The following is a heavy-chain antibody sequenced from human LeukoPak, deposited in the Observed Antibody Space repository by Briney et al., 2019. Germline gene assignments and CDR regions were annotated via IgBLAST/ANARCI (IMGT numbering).Heavy chain of an antibody. CDR1: GLPHNSND. CDR3: ARAEGGRAVAGTSWFDP. J-gene: IGHJ5*02. D-gene: IGHD6-19*01. CDR2: IYAGGIT. Sequence: GGSLTLPCAPSGLPHNSNDTSCVRPAPEKGLEWVSIIYAGGITYYADSVKGRFTISRDTSKNTLDLQMNSLRAEDTAVYYCARAEGGRAVAGTSWFDPWGQGTLVTVSS. V-gene: IGHV3-53*01.